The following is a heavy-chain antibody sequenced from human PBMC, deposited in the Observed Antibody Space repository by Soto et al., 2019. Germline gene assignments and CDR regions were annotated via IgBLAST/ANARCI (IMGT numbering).Heavy chain of an antibody. J-gene: IGHJ4*02. CDR1: GFTFSSYW. Sequence: EVQLVESGGGFVQPGGSLRLSCAASGFTFSSYWIHWVRQAPGKGLVWVSRINSDGGTTNYADSLKGRFTISRDNAKNTLFLQMNSRRAEDTAVYYCARGQSGSYSFDFWGQGTLVTVSS. D-gene: IGHD3-10*01. CDR3: ARGQSGSYSFDF. V-gene: IGHV3-74*01. CDR2: INSDGGTT.